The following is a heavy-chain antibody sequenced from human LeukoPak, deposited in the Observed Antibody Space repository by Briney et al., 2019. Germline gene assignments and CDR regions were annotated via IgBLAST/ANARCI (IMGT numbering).Heavy chain of an antibody. CDR3: ARDRTALVPDYMDV. V-gene: IGHV3-21*01. CDR1: GFSFSSYN. CDR2: FISSSNYG. Sequence: GRSLRLSCAASGFSFSSYNINWVRQAPGKGLEWVSSFISSSNYGYYADSVKGRFTISRDNAKNTLFLQINSLRAEDTAVYYCARDRTALVPDYMDVWGNGTTVTVSS. J-gene: IGHJ6*03. D-gene: IGHD5-18*01.